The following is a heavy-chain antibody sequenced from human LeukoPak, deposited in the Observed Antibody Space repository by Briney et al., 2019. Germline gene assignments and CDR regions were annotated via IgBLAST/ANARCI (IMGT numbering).Heavy chain of an antibody. CDR1: GFTFSTFG. CDR2: IRYDGSYK. D-gene: IGHD2-15*01. V-gene: IGHV3-30*02. CDR3: AKVYCSGGSCHYFMDV. Sequence: GGSLRLSCAASGFTFSTFGMHWVRQAPGKGLEWVAFIRYDGSYKYYADSVKGRFTISRDNSKNTLYLQMNSLRAEDTAVYYCAKVYCSGGSCHYFMDVWGKGTTVTVSS. J-gene: IGHJ6*03.